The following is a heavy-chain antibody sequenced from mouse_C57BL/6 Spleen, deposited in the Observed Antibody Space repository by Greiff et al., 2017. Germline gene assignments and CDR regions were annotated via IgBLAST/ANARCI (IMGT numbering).Heavy chain of an antibody. D-gene: IGHD2-2*01. J-gene: IGHJ3*01. CDR1: GFTFSSYT. V-gene: IGHV5-9*01. CDR3: ARHEGSSYGYAY. Sequence: EVQRVESGGGLVKPGGSLKLSCAASGFTFSSYTMSWVRQTPEKRLEWVATISGGGGNTYYPDSVKGRVTISRDNANNTLYLQLSSLRSEDTALYYCARHEGSSYGYAYWGQGTLVTVSA. CDR2: ISGGGGNT.